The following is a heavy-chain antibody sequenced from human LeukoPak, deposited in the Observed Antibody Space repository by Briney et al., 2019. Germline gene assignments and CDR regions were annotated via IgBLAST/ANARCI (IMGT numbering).Heavy chain of an antibody. CDR1: GFTFSSYR. CDR2: ISSSSSYI. CDR3: AREDWNYVHVDY. V-gene: IGHV3-21*01. D-gene: IGHD1-7*01. Sequence: GGSLRLSCAASGFTFSSYRMNWVRQAPGKGLEWVSSISSSSSYIYYADSVKGRFTISRDNAKNSLYLQMNSLRAKDTAVYYCAREDWNYVHVDYWGQGTLVTVSS. J-gene: IGHJ4*02.